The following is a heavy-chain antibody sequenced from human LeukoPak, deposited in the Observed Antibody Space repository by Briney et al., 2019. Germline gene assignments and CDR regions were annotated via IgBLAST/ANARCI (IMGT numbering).Heavy chain of an antibody. D-gene: IGHD3-3*01. V-gene: IGHV3-64D*09. CDR2: ISGNGGST. CDR1: GFTFSSYP. CDR3: VKAQYDFWSGLDY. Sequence: GGSLRLSCSASGFTFSSYPMHWVRQAPGKGLEYVSAISGNGGSTYYAASVKGRFTISRDNSKNTLYLQMSSLRTEDTAVYYCVKAQYDFWSGLDYWGQGTLVTASS. J-gene: IGHJ4*02.